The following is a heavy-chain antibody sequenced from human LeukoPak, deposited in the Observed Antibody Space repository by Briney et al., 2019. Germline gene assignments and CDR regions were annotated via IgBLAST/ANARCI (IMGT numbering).Heavy chain of an antibody. CDR2: IRGSGGST. V-gene: IGHV3-23*01. CDR3: ARGAYYYED. Sequence: GGSLRLSCAASGFTFSSYAMSWVRQAPGKGLEWVSGIRGSGGSTYYADSVKGRFTISRDNFKNTLYLQMNSLRAEDTAVYYCARGAYYYEDWGQGTLVTVSS. J-gene: IGHJ4*02. D-gene: IGHD3-22*01. CDR1: GFTFSSYA.